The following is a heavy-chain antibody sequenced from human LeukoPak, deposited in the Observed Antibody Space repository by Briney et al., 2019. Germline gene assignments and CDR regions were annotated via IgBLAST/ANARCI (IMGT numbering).Heavy chain of an antibody. Sequence: ASVKVSCKASGYTFTSYGISWVRQAPGQGLEWMGWISAYNGNTNYAQKFQGRVTMTEDTSTDTAYMELSSLRSEDTAVYYCATGEQWELPYYFDYWGQGTLVTVSS. CDR2: ISAYNGNT. V-gene: IGHV1-18*01. CDR1: GYTFTSYG. J-gene: IGHJ4*02. D-gene: IGHD1-26*01. CDR3: ATGEQWELPYYFDY.